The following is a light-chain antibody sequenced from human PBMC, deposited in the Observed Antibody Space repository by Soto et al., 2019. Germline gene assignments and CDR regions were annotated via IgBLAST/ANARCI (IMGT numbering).Light chain of an antibody. CDR3: QQTFSSPLLT. J-gene: IGKJ4*01. CDR1: QSISSY. Sequence: DIQMTQSPSSLSASVGDKVTITCRASQSISSYLNWYQQKPGKAPNLLIFAASSLQSGVPSRFSGSGSGTDFTLTISSLQPEDFVTYYCQQTFSSPLLTFGGGTKVETK. V-gene: IGKV1-39*01. CDR2: AAS.